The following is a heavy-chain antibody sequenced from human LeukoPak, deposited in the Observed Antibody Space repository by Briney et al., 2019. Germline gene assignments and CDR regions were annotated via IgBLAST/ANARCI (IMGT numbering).Heavy chain of an antibody. V-gene: IGHV3-7*03. Sequence: GGSLRLSCAASGFTFSNYWMTWVRQAPGKGLEWVANINRDGSERYYVDSVKGRFTISRDDAKSSLYLQMNSLGAEDTAVYYCARRNAMDVWGQGTTVTVSS. CDR1: GFTFSNYW. CDR3: ARRNAMDV. J-gene: IGHJ6*02. CDR2: INRDGSER.